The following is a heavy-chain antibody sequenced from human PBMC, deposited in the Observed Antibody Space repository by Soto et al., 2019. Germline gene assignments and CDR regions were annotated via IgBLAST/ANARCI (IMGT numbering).Heavy chain of an antibody. V-gene: IGHV3-49*04. D-gene: IGHD1-26*01. Sequence: PGGSLRLSCTASGFTFGDYAMSWVRQAPGKGLEWVGFIRSKAYGGTTEYTASVKGRFTISRDDSKSIAYLQMNSLKTEDTAVYYCTSGSWHIWGQGTMVTVSS. CDR2: IRSKAYGGTT. CDR3: TSGSWHI. J-gene: IGHJ3*02. CDR1: GFTFGDYA.